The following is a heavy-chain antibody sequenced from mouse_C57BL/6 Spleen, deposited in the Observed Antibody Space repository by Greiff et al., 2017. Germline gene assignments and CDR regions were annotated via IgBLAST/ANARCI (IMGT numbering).Heavy chain of an antibody. CDR1: GYTFTDYE. V-gene: IGHV1-15*01. J-gene: IGHJ4*01. CDR2: IDPETGGT. D-gene: IGHD2-2*01. Sequence: QVQLKQSGAELVRPGASVTLSCKASGYTFTDYEMHWVKQTPVHGLEWIGAIDPETGGTAYNQKFKGKAILTADKSSSTAYMELRSLTSEDSAVYYCTAYGYDGYAMDYWGQGTSVTVSS. CDR3: TAYGYDGYAMDY.